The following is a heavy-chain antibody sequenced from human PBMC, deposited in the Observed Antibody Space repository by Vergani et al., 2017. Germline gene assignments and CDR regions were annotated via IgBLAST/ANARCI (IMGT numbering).Heavy chain of an antibody. CDR2: IKQDGSEK. V-gene: IGHV3-7*01. Sequence: EVRLLESGGGLVQPGGSLRLSCAASGFTFNIYAMSWVRQAPGKGLEWVANIKQDGSEKYYVDSVKGRFTISRDNAKNSLYLQMNSLRAEDTAVYYCARVKGDCSSTSCYQANWYFDLWGRGTLVTVSS. CDR3: ARVKGDCSSTSCYQANWYFDL. CDR1: GFTFNIYA. D-gene: IGHD2-2*01. J-gene: IGHJ2*01.